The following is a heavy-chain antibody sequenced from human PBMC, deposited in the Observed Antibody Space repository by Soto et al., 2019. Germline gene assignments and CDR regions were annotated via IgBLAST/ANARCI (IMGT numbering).Heavy chain of an antibody. J-gene: IGHJ5*02. Sequence: EVQLVESGGGLVQPGGSLRLSCAASGFTVSSNYMSWVRQAPGKGLEWVSVIYSDGSTYYTASVKGRFTISRDSSKNTLYLQMNSLRAEEPAVYYSGTLRVIRGYSGWFDPWGQGTLVTVSS. D-gene: IGHD3-22*01. CDR2: IYSDGST. CDR1: GFTVSSNY. V-gene: IGHV3-66*01. CDR3: GTLRVIRGYSGWFDP.